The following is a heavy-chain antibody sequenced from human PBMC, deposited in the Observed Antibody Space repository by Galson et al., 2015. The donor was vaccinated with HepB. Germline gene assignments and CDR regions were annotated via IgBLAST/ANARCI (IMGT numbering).Heavy chain of an antibody. Sequence: SLRLSCAASGFRFGLYGMDWVRQVPGKGLEWVAVISYDGTQKHYGDSVKGRFIISRDNSKNTLSLEMNSLRPEDTAIYYCAKGDKLGWSTHDAFHVWGPGTMVTVPS. D-gene: IGHD3/OR15-3a*01. J-gene: IGHJ3*01. CDR1: GFRFGLYG. CDR2: ISYDGTQK. V-gene: IGHV3-30*18. CDR3: AKGDKLGWSTHDAFHV.